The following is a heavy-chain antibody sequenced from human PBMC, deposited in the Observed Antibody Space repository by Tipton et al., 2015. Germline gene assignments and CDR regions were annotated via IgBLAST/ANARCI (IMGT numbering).Heavy chain of an antibody. CDR3: ARVDILLSQGGMDV. CDR2: IYYSGST. D-gene: IGHD3-10*01. Sequence: TLSLTCTVSDDSITRNYWSWIRQPPGKGLEWIGNIYYSGSTKYNPSLKSRVTISVDKFKNQFSLELNSVTAADTAVYYCARVDILLSQGGMDVWGQGTTVTVSS. J-gene: IGHJ6*02. V-gene: IGHV4-59*08. CDR1: DDSITRNY.